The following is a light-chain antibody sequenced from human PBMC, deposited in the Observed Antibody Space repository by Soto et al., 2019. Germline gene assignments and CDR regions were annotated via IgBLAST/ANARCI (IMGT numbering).Light chain of an antibody. J-gene: IGKJ1*01. V-gene: IGKV3-20*01. CDR2: RAS. CDR3: QQYTNAPRT. CDR1: QSINNNF. Sequence: EIVLTQSPGTLSLSPGETATLSCRASQSINNNFLAWHQQRPGQAPRLLIFRASNRASGIPDRFRGSGSGTDFTLTITRLEPEDFAVYYCQQYTNAPRTFGHGTKVEIK.